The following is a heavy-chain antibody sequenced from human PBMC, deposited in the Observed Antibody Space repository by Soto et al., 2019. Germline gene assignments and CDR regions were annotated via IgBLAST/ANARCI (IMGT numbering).Heavy chain of an antibody. CDR3: ANSLAAGAKGSS. Sequence: LRLSCAASGFTFNNYAMSWVRQAPGKGLEWVSGISGNGASTFYANSVKGRFTISRDNPKNTLYLQMNSLRADDTAVYFCANSLAAGAKGSSRGRRSLVPVS. D-gene: IGHD6-13*01. CDR1: GFTFNNYA. J-gene: IGHJ5*01. CDR2: ISGNGAST. V-gene: IGHV3-23*01.